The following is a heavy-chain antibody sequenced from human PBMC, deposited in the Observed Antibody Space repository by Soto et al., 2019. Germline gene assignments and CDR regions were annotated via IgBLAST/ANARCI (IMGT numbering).Heavy chain of an antibody. CDR2: IDPRSGGT. D-gene: IGHD3-10*01. Sequence: HVQLVQSGTEVKKPGASVRVSCMVSGYPFTTYYIHWVRQAPGQGLEWMGWIDPRSGGTVYEQKFQGRVTMTSDTYISTVYMDLSGLTSDDTALYYCATDDYGIFPYWGQGSLVTVSS. CDR3: ATDDYGIFPY. CDR1: GYPFTTYY. V-gene: IGHV1-2*02. J-gene: IGHJ4*02.